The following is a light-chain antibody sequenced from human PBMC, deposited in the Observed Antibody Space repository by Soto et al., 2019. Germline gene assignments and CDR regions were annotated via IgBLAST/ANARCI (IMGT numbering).Light chain of an antibody. CDR3: QQRSNWPGT. Sequence: EIVLTQSPATLSLSPGERGTLSCRASQSFSSYLAWYQQKPGQAPRLLIYDASTRATGIPARFSGSGSGTDFTLTISSLEPEDFAVYYCQQRSNWPGTFGQGTKVDIK. CDR1: QSFSSY. J-gene: IGKJ1*01. CDR2: DAS. V-gene: IGKV3-11*01.